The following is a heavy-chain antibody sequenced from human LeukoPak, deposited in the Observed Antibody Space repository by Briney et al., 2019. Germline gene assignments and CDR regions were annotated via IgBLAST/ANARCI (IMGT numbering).Heavy chain of an antibody. Sequence: GRSLRLSCAASGFTFDDYAMHWVRQAPGKGLEWVSGISWNSGSIGYADSVKGRFTISRDNATNSLYLQMNSLRAEDTALYYCAKGGYSSPFDPWGQGTLVTVSS. V-gene: IGHV3-9*01. CDR3: AKGGYSSPFDP. D-gene: IGHD6-13*01. CDR1: GFTFDDYA. J-gene: IGHJ5*02. CDR2: ISWNSGSI.